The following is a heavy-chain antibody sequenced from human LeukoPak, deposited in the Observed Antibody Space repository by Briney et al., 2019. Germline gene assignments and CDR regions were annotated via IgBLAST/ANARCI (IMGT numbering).Heavy chain of an antibody. Sequence: ESLXXSCKGSGYSFTNYWIAWVRQLPGKGLEGMGIIYPGDSDTRYSPSFQGQVTISDNKSSRTSYLKRRSLKGADDAMYYCAXSLKLLWFGEAHYFDYWGQGTLVTVSS. CDR1: GYSFTNYW. D-gene: IGHD3-10*01. J-gene: IGHJ4*02. V-gene: IGHV5-51*01. CDR2: IYPGDSDT. CDR3: AXSLKLLWFGEAHYFDY.